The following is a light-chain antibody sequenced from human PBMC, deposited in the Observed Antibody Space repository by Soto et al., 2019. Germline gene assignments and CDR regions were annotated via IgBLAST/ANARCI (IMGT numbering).Light chain of an antibody. CDR3: VAWDDSLNGYVV. J-gene: IGLJ2*01. CDR1: SSNIGSNT. Sequence: QSALTQPPSASGTPGQRVTISCSGSSSNIGSNTVNWHQQLPGTAPKLVIYSNNQRPSGVPDRFSGSKSGTSASLAISGLQSEDEADYYCVAWDDSLNGYVVFGGGTKLTVL. CDR2: SNN. V-gene: IGLV1-44*01.